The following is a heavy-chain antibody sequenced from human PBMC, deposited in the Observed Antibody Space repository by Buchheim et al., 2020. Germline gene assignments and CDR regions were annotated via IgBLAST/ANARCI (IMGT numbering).Heavy chain of an antibody. CDR3: ARGGSVRDRTVTHGMLGY. D-gene: IGHD4-17*01. CDR1: GGSISSGDYY. CDR2: IYYSGST. Sequence: QVQLQQWGPGLVKPSQTLSLTCTVSGGSISSGDYYWSWIRQPPGKGLEWIGYIYYSGSTYYNPSLKSRVTISVDTSKNQFSLKLSSVTAADTAVYYCARGGSVRDRTVTHGMLGYWGQGTL. J-gene: IGHJ4*02. V-gene: IGHV4-30-4*01.